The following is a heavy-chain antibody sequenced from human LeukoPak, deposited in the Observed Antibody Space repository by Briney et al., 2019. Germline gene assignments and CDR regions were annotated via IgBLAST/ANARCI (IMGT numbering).Heavy chain of an antibody. CDR3: ARGNSGYDFLMSFDY. CDR2: IYYSGST. CDR1: GGSISSSSYY. J-gene: IGHJ4*02. V-gene: IGHV4-39*07. D-gene: IGHD5-12*01. Sequence: PSETLSLTCTVSGGSISSSSYYWGWIRQPPGKGLEWIGSIYYSGSTYYNPSLKSRVTISLDTSKNQFSLKLSSVTAADTAVYYCARGNSGYDFLMSFDYWGQGTLVTVSS.